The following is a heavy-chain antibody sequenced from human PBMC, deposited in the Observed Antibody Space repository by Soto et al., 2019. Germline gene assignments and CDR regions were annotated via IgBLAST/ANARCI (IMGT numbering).Heavy chain of an antibody. D-gene: IGHD2-15*01. CDR1: GDSIGSVKYH. V-gene: IGHV4-39*01. J-gene: IGHJ5*02. CDR3: ARRPVRGGNSGVGFDP. Sequence: QVRLQESGPGLVKPSETLSLTCTVSGDSIGSVKYHWGWIRQSPGKGLEWIGSMYSTGSTQYNPSLKSRVTMSVDTSPNRFSLKLRSVTAAATAIYYCARRPVRGGNSGVGFDPWGQGTLVTVSS. CDR2: MYSTGST.